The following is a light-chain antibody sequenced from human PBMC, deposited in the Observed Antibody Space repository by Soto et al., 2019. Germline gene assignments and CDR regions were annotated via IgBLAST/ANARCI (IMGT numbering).Light chain of an antibody. Sequence: SYELTQPPSVSVSPGRTASITCSADKLGDRYTWWYQQKPGQSPVLVIYQDNKRPSGIPERFSGSNSGNTATLTISGTQAMDEADYYCQAWDNNTAVFGGGTKVTVL. J-gene: IGLJ2*01. CDR3: QAWDNNTAV. CDR2: QDN. CDR1: KLGDRY. V-gene: IGLV3-1*01.